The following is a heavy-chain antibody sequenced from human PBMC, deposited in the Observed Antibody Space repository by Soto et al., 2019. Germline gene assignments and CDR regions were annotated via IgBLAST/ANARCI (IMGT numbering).Heavy chain of an antibody. J-gene: IGHJ6*03. CDR2: ISGSGGST. D-gene: IGHD2-15*01. CDR3: ANEGVVASATGYYMDV. CDR1: GFTFSSYG. Sequence: GGSLRLSCAASGFTFSSYGMSWVRQAPGKGLECVSIISGSGGSTYYADSVKGRFTISRDNSKNTLYLQMNSLRAEDTAVYHCANEGVVASATGYYMDVWGKGTTVTVSS. V-gene: IGHV3-23*01.